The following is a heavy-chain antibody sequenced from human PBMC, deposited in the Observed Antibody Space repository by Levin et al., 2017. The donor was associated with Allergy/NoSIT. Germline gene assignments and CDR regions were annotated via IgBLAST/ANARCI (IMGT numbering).Heavy chain of an antibody. CDR2: ITGDGRET. CDR3: ARGGCSRTSCLDY. CDR1: GFTFSRYW. J-gene: IGHJ4*02. D-gene: IGHD2-2*01. V-gene: IGHV3-74*01. Sequence: ETLSLTCAASGFTFSRYWMHWVRQAPGKGLVWVSRITGDGRETNYADSVGGRFTISRDNAKNTLYLEMNSLRAEDTAVYYCARGGCSRTSCLDYWGQGILVTVSS.